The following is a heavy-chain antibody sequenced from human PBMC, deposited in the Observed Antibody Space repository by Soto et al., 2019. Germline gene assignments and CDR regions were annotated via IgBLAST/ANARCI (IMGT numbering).Heavy chain of an antibody. CDR3: AELGSVLMELYYFHQ. CDR1: GFTFSSYA. V-gene: IGHV3-23*01. D-gene: IGHD2-8*01. J-gene: IGHJ4*01. CDR2: ISGNSGKT. Sequence: GGSLRLSCTASGFTFSSYAMSWVRQAPGKELEWVSTISGNSGKTNYAESVKGRFSISRDNSKNTVHLQLDSLRAEDTAVYFCAELGSVLMELYYFHQWGHGTLVTVSS.